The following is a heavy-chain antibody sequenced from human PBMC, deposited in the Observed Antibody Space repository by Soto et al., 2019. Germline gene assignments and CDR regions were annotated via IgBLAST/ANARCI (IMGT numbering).Heavy chain of an antibody. J-gene: IGHJ4*02. CDR2: IYHSGST. D-gene: IGHD5-12*01. Sequence: SETLSLTCAVSGCSISSGGYSWSWIRQPPGKGLEWIGYIYHSGSTYYNPSLKSRVTISVDRSKNQFSLKPSSVTAADTAVYYCAAGGGLPRYYWGQGTLVTVS. CDR1: GCSISSGGYS. V-gene: IGHV4-30-2*01. CDR3: AAGGGLPRYY.